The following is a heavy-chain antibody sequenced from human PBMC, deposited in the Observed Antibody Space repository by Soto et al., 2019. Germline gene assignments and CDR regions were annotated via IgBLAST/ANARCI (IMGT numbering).Heavy chain of an antibody. CDR2: IYHSGST. Sequence: QVQLQESGPGLVKPSGTLSLTCAVSGGSISSSNWWSWVRQPPGKGLEWIGEIYHSGSTNYNPSLKSRVTISVDKSENQFSLKLSSVTAADTAVYYCARGRSKSPKVGATSYFDYWGQGTLVTVSS. D-gene: IGHD1-26*01. V-gene: IGHV4-4*02. CDR1: GGSISSSNW. CDR3: ARGRSKSPKVGATSYFDY. J-gene: IGHJ4*02.